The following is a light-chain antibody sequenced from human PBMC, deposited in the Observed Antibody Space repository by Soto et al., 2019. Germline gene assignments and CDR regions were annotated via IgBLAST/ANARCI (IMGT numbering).Light chain of an antibody. Sequence: SVLTQPPSASGTPGQRVAISCSGSSSNIGNNYVDWYQQLPGTAPKLLIYRNNQRPSGVPDRFSGSKSGTSASLAISGLRSEDEADYYCAAWDDSLSGVVFGGGTKLTVL. CDR1: SSNIGNNY. J-gene: IGLJ2*01. CDR2: RNN. V-gene: IGLV1-47*01. CDR3: AAWDDSLSGVV.